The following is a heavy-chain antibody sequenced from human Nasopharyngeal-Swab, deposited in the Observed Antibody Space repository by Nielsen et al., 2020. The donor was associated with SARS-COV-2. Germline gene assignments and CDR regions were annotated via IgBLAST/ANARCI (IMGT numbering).Heavy chain of an antibody. CDR1: GYSFTNYG. D-gene: IGHD2-15*01. V-gene: IGHV7-4-1*02. CDR2: INTKTGNP. CDR3: ARDGTHCSGGTCFDN. J-gene: IGHJ5*02. Sequence: ASVKVSCKASGYSFTNYGVNWVRQAPGQGLEWMGWINTKTGNPTYAQGFTGRFVFSLDTSVTTAYLQISNLEAEDTAVYYCARDGTHCSGGTCFDNWGQGTLVTVSS.